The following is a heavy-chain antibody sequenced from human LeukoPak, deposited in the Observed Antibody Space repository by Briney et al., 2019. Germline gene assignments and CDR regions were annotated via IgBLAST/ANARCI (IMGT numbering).Heavy chain of an antibody. CDR2: ISSSSSTI. CDR1: GFTFSSYS. D-gene: IGHD5-12*01. Sequence: GGSLRLSCAASGFTFSSYSMNWVRQAPGKGLEWVSYISSSSSTIYYADSVKGRFTISRDNAKNSLYLQMNSLRTEDTAVYYCVTGGGYNGLDYWGQGALVTVSS. V-gene: IGHV3-48*01. CDR3: VTGGGYNGLDY. J-gene: IGHJ4*02.